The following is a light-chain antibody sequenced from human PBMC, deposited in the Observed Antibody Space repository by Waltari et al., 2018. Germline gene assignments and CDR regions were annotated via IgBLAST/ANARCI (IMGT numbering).Light chain of an antibody. Sequence: QSALTQPRSVSGSPGQSVTISCTGTSSDVGGYNYVSWYQQHPGKAPKLMIYDVSKRPAGVPDRFCGSKSGNTASLTISGLQAEDEADYYCCSYAGSYTWVFGTGTKVTVL. J-gene: IGLJ1*01. CDR1: SSDVGGYNY. CDR3: CSYAGSYTWV. CDR2: DVS. V-gene: IGLV2-11*01.